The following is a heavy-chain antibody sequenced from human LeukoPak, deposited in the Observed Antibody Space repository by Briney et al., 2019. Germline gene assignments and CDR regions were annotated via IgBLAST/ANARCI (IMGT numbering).Heavy chain of an antibody. D-gene: IGHD3-3*01. Sequence: LPGGSLRLSCAASGFTFSGSAMHWVRQTPGKGLEWIGLIRNKANNYATPYAASLKGRFTISRDDSRDTAYLQVNSLKTEDTAVYYCAGDYDSWTGLNYWGQGTLVTVSS. CDR1: GFTFSGSA. J-gene: IGHJ4*02. V-gene: IGHV3-73*01. CDR2: IRNKANNYAT. CDR3: AGDYDSWTGLNY.